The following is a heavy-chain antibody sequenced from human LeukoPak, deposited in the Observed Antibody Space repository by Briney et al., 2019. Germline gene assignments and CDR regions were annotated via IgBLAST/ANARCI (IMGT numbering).Heavy chain of an antibody. V-gene: IGHV3-7*01. CDR1: GFTFSNYW. Sequence: GGSLRLSCAASGFTFSNYWMMWVRQAPGKGLEWVANINEDGSEKYYADSVEGRFTISRDNAKNSLDLQMNSLRADDTAIYYCARSKIDYWGQGTLVTVSS. CDR3: ARSKIDY. J-gene: IGHJ4*02. CDR2: INEDGSEK. D-gene: IGHD4-11*01.